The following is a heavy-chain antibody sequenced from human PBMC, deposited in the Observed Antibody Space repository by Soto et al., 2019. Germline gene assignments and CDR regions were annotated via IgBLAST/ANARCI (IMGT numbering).Heavy chain of an antibody. Sequence: QVQLVQSGAEVKKPGASVKVSCKASGYTFTSYALDWVRQAPGQRLEWMGGINAGTGDTKYSQNFQGRVTITRDTSATTAYMELSSLRYEDTAVYYCAREALRFCTSTSCSTDWFDPWGQGTLVTVSS. D-gene: IGHD2-2*01. V-gene: IGHV1-3*01. CDR3: AREALRFCTSTSCSTDWFDP. CDR2: INAGTGDT. J-gene: IGHJ5*02. CDR1: GYTFTSYA.